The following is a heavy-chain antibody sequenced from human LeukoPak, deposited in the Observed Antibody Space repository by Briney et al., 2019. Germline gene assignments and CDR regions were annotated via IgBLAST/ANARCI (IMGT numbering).Heavy chain of an antibody. V-gene: IGHV1-2*02. CDR2: INPNSGGT. Sequence: ASVKVSCKASGYTFTGYYMHWVRQAPGQGLEWMGWINPNSGGTNYAQKFQGRVTMTRDTSLSTAYMELSRLRSDDTAVYYCARYIRDYYYDSSGYPYGMDVWGQGTTVTVSS. D-gene: IGHD3-22*01. J-gene: IGHJ6*02. CDR3: ARYIRDYYYDSSGYPYGMDV. CDR1: GYTFTGYY.